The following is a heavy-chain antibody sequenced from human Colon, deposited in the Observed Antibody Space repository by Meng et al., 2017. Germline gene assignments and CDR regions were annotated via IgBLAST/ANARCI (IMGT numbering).Heavy chain of an antibody. CDR2: IYYSGST. CDR3: ARVYEEYSSSWCPIIHYYYYGMDV. Sequence: SETLSLTCTVSGGSISSSSYYWGWIRQPPGKGLEWIGRIYYSGSTYYNPSPKSRVTISVDTSKNQFSLKMSSVTAADTAVYYCARVYEEYSSSWCPIIHYYYYGMDVWGQGTTVTVSS. CDR1: GGSISSSSYY. V-gene: IGHV4-39*07. D-gene: IGHD6-13*01. J-gene: IGHJ6*02.